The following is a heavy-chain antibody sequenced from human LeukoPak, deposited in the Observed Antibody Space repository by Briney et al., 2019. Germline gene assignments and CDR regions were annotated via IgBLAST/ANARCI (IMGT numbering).Heavy chain of an antibody. D-gene: IGHD6-13*01. J-gene: IGHJ3*02. V-gene: IGHV1-58*01. CDR3: AAALSSSTGAFDI. Sequence: ASVKVSCKASGFTFTSSAVQWVRQARGQRLGWIGWIVVGSGNTNYAQRFQERVTITRDMSTSTAYMELSSLRSEDTAVYYCAAALSSSTGAFDIWGQGTMVTVSS. CDR2: IVVGSGNT. CDR1: GFTFTSSA.